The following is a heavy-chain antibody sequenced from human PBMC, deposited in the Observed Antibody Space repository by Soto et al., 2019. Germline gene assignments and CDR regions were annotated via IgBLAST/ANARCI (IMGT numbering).Heavy chain of an antibody. Sequence: PGGSLRLSCAASGFTFSTYGMYWVRQAPGEGLEWVTFISYDGGEEYYADSVKGRFTISRDNSKSTVYLQMNSLRADDSAVYYCSSGDYGDDFWGQGTLVTVSS. CDR1: GFTFSTYG. V-gene: IGHV3-33*01. J-gene: IGHJ4*02. CDR2: ISYDGGEE. CDR3: SSGDYGDDF. D-gene: IGHD4-17*01.